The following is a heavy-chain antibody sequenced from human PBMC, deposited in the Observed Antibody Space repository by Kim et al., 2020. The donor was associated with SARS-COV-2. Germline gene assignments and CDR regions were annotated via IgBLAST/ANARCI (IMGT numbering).Heavy chain of an antibody. V-gene: IGHV4-34*01. CDR1: GGSFSGYY. CDR3: ARGFCGGDCYGDERNSVEYFDY. Sequence: SETLSLTCAVYGGSFSGYYWSWIRQPPGKGLEWIGEINHSGSTNYNPSLKSRVTISVDTSKNQFSLKLSSVTAADTAVYYCARGFCGGDCYGDERNSVEYFDYWGQGTLVTVSS. J-gene: IGHJ4*02. CDR2: INHSGST. D-gene: IGHD2-21*02.